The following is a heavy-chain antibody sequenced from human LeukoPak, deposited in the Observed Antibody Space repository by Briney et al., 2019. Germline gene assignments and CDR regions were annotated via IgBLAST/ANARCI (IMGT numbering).Heavy chain of an antibody. CDR3: AREGRGYSYAYYYYYYGMDV. J-gene: IGHJ6*02. Sequence: PSETLSLTCTVSGGSISSYYWSWIRQPAGKGLEWIGRIYTSGSTNYNPSLKSRVTMSVDTSKNQFSLKLSSVTAADTAVYYCAREGRGYSYAYYYYYYGMDVWGQGTTVTVSS. D-gene: IGHD5-18*01. V-gene: IGHV4-4*07. CDR1: GGSISSYY. CDR2: IYTSGST.